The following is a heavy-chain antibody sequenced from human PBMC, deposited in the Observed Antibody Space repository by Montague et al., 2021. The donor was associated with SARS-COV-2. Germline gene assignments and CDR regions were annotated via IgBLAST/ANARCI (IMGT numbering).Heavy chain of an antibody. V-gene: IGHV2-70*01. Sequence: PALVKPTQTLTLTCTFSGFSLSTSRMCVSWIRQPPGKALEWLALIDWDDDKYYSTSLKTRLTISKDTSKNQVVLTMTNMDPVDTATYYCARTYYDILPNLYYFDYWGQGTLVTVSS. J-gene: IGHJ4*02. CDR1: GFSLSTSRMC. CDR3: ARTYYDILPNLYYFDY. CDR2: IDWDDDK. D-gene: IGHD3-9*01.